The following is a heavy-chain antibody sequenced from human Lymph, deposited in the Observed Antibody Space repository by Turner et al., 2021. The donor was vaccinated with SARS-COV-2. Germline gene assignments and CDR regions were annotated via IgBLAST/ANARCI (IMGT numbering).Heavy chain of an antibody. D-gene: IGHD3-10*01. V-gene: IGHV3-30-3*01. CDR1: GFTFSSYA. Sequence: QVQTVESGGGVAQPGRSLRLSCAASGFTFSSYAMHWVRQAPGKGLEWVAFISFDGNNKYYTDSVKGRFTISRDNSKNTLYLQLNSLRPEDTAVYYCARGDYYGSGTYPGKAFDYWGQGTLVTVSS. J-gene: IGHJ4*02. CDR2: ISFDGNNK. CDR3: ARGDYYGSGTYPGKAFDY.